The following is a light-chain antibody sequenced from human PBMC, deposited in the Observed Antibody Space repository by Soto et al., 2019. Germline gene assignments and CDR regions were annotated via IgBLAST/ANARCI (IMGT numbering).Light chain of an antibody. J-gene: IGLJ1*01. CDR2: EVS. Sequence: QSVLTQPASVSGSPGQLITISCTGTSSDVGSYNLISWYQQYPGKAPKLMIYEVSKRPSGVSNRFSGSKSGNTASLTISGLQAEDEADYYCCSYAGSSTFYVFGTGTKVTVL. CDR1: SSDVGSYNL. V-gene: IGLV2-23*02. CDR3: CSYAGSSTFYV.